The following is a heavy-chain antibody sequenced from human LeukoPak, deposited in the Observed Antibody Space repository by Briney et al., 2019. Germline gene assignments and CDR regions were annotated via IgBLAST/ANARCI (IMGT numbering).Heavy chain of an antibody. CDR3: ARDSSGWYDDNWFDP. J-gene: IGHJ5*02. CDR1: GGSISSGSYY. Sequence: SETLSPTCTVSGGSISSGSYYWSWIRQPAGKGLEWIGRIYTSGSTNYNPSLKSRVTISVDTSKNQFSLKLSSVTAADTAVYYCARDSSGWYDDNWFDPWGQGTLVTVSS. V-gene: IGHV4-61*02. CDR2: IYTSGST. D-gene: IGHD6-19*01.